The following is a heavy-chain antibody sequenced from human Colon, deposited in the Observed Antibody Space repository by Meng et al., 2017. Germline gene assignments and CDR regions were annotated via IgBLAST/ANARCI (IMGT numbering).Heavy chain of an antibody. CDR2: VHDSGDT. V-gene: IGHV4-31*03. D-gene: IGHD1-14*01. J-gene: IGHJ4*02. Sequence: VQLQKSGPGRVRPSETLSLTCSVSGGSISGDGYYWSWIRQHPGKGLEWIGYVHDSGDTYYKSSLKSRITISIDTSENQFSLKLKSVTAADTAVYYCARDRVPGKYWGQGTLVTVSS. CDR1: GGSISGDGYY. CDR3: ARDRVPGKY.